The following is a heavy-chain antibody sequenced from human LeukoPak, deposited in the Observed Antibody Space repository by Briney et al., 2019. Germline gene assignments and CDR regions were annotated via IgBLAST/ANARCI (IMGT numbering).Heavy chain of an antibody. Sequence: PGGSLRLSCAASGFTISSYAMSWVCQAPGKGLEWAAVIWYDGSNKYYADSVKGRFTISRDNSKNTLYLQMNSLRAEDTAVYYCARGTRYDSSGYYSQDLDYWGQGTLVTVSS. J-gene: IGHJ4*02. V-gene: IGHV3-33*08. CDR1: GFTISSYA. CDR2: IWYDGSNK. D-gene: IGHD3-22*01. CDR3: ARGTRYDSSGYYSQDLDY.